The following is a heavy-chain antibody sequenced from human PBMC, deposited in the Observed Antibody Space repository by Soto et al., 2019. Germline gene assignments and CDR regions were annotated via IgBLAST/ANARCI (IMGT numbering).Heavy chain of an antibody. J-gene: IGHJ4*02. Sequence: QVQLQESGPGLVKPSETLSLTCTVSGGSISSYYWSWIRMPPGQGMEWNGYIYYSASTNNNPTLRRRVTISVDTSKNPFSLKLGSVTGSDTAVYYCASVQGGIGVAGGDYWGQGTLVTVSS. D-gene: IGHD6-19*01. CDR2: IYYSAST. V-gene: IGHV4-59*01. CDR1: GGSISSYY. CDR3: ASVQGGIGVAGGDY.